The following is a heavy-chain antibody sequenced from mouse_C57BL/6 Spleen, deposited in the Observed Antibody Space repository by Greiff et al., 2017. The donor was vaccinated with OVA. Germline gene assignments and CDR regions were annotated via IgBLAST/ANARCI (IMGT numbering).Heavy chain of an antibody. CDR1: GYTFTDYY. V-gene: IGHV1-26*01. CDR3: AREFITTVVAPFDY. Sequence: EVKLQQSGPELVKPGASVKISCKASGYTFTDYYMNWVKQSHGKSLEWIGDINPNNGGTSYNQKFKGKATLTVDKSSSTAYMELRSLTSEDSAVYYCAREFITTVVAPFDYWGQGTTLTVSS. D-gene: IGHD1-1*01. CDR2: INPNNGGT. J-gene: IGHJ2*01.